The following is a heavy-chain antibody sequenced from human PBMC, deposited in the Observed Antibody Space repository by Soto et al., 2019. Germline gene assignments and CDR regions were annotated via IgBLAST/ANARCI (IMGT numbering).Heavy chain of an antibody. J-gene: IGHJ4*02. V-gene: IGHV4-59*11. D-gene: IGHD3-10*01. Sequence: TSETLSLTCTVSGAAIDSHYWSWIRQPPGKGLEWIGQVFYSGSTNYNPSLKSRVTISINTSTKQFSLKLTSVSAADTAVYYRARSFMVPVDYFDSWGQGTLVTVSS. CDR1: GAAIDSHY. CDR2: VFYSGST. CDR3: ARSFMVPVDYFDS.